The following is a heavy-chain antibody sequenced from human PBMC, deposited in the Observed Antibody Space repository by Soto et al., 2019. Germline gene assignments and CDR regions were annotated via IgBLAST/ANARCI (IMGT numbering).Heavy chain of an antibody. Sequence: PSETLSLTCTVSGGSISSYYWSWIRQPPGKGLEWIGYIYYSGSTNYNPSLKSRVTISVDTSKNQFSLKLSSVTAADTAVYYCARGEPYYDFWSGQTRENWFDPRGQGTLVTVSS. J-gene: IGHJ5*02. V-gene: IGHV4-59*01. CDR2: IYYSGST. D-gene: IGHD3-3*01. CDR1: GGSISSYY. CDR3: ARGEPYYDFWSGQTRENWFDP.